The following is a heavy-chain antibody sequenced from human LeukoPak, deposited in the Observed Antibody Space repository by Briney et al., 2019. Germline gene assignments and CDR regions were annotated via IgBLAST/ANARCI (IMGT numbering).Heavy chain of an antibody. Sequence: PGGSLRLSCAASGFAFSTYGMHWVRQAPGKGLEWVAFIRYDGSYKYYAASVMGRFTISRDISKDTLYLLLNSLRVEDTAVYYCAKDSHRTGSYSATYPYYFDYWGQGTLVSVSS. CDR1: GFAFSTYG. J-gene: IGHJ4*02. CDR3: AKDSHRTGSYSATYPYYFDY. V-gene: IGHV3-30*02. D-gene: IGHD3-10*01. CDR2: IRYDGSYK.